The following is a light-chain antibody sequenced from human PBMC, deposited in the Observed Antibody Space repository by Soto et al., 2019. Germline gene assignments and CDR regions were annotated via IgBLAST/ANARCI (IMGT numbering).Light chain of an antibody. V-gene: IGLV1-40*01. CDR3: QSYDSSLTTYV. Sequence: QSVLTQPPSVSEAPGQRVTISCTGTSSDIGAGYDVHWYQQLPGAAPKLLIYSSAIRPSGVPDRFSATKSGTSASLAITGLRAEDEADYYCQSYDSSLTTYVFGTGTKVTVL. CDR1: SSDIGAGYD. CDR2: SSA. J-gene: IGLJ1*01.